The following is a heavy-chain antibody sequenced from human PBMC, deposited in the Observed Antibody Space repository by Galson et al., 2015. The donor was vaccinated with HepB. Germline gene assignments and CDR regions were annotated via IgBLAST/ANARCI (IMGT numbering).Heavy chain of an antibody. CDR1: GFTFSSYV. D-gene: IGHD5-24*01. CDR3: AKEGDGDNSRVALDY. J-gene: IGHJ4*02. V-gene: IGHV3-23*01. CDR2: ISNYGGST. Sequence: SLRLSCAASGFTFSSYVVSWVRQAPGKGLEWAKTISNYGGSTYYGDSVKGRFTISRDNSKNTLYLQMNSLRDEDMAVYYCAKEGDGDNSRVALDYWGQGTLVTVSS.